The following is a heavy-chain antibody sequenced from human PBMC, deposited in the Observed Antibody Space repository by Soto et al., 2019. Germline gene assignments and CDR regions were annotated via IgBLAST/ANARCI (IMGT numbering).Heavy chain of an antibody. Sequence: EVQLEESGGDLVKPGGSLTLSCVASGFTLSDAWMSWVRQAPGKGLEWVGRIKSKTDGGTIDYAAPVKGRFTISRHDSRNRLYLEINSLKTEDTAVYYCAVHSTTWFRDYFQNCG. J-gene: IGHJ1*01. D-gene: IGHD3-10*01. CDR1: GFTLSDAW. CDR3: AVHSTTWFRDYFQN. V-gene: IGHV3-15*01. CDR2: IKSKTDGGTI.